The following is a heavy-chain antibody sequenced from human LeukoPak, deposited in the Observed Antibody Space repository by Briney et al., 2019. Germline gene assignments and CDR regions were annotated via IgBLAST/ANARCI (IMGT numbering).Heavy chain of an antibody. J-gene: IGHJ6*03. CDR1: VYTFTGYY. V-gene: IGHV1-2*02. Sequence: GASVKVSCKASVYTFTGYYMHWVRQAPGQGLEWMGWINPNSGGTNYAQKFQGRVTMTRDTSISTAYMELSRLRSDDTAVYYCARGAYYYYYYMDVWGKGTTVTVSS. CDR2: INPNSGGT. CDR3: ARGAYYYYYYMDV.